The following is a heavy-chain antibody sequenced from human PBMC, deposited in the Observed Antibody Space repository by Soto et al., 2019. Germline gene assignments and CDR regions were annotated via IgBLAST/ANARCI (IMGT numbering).Heavy chain of an antibody. J-gene: IGHJ6*03. CDR3: ARSVGPNYYYYNYMDV. CDR2: IYYSGST. CDR1: GGSISSYY. Sequence: SETLSLTCTVSGGSISSYYWSWIRQPPGKGLEWIGYIYYSGSTNYNPSLKSRVTISVDTSKNQFSLKLSSVTAADTAVYYCARSVGPNYYYYNYMDVRGKRTTVTVSS. V-gene: IGHV4-59*01.